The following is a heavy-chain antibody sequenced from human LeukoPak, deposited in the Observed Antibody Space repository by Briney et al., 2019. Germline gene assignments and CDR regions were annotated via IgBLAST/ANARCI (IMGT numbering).Heavy chain of an antibody. CDR3: ARVLPHRHLRYGYYGRRGYAFDI. J-gene: IGHJ3*02. V-gene: IGHV4-39*02. Sequence: PSETLSLTCTVSGGSISSSSYYWGWIRQPPGKGLEWIGSIFYSGNTYYNVSLKSRVTISVDTSKNHFSLKLSSVTAADTAVYYCARVLPHRHLRYGYYGRRGYAFDIWGQGTMVTVSS. D-gene: IGHD4-17*01. CDR2: IFYSGNT. CDR1: GGSISSSSYY.